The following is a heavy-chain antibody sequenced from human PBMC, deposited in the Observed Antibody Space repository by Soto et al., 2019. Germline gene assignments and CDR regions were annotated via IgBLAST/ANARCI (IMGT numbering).Heavy chain of an antibody. J-gene: IGHJ5*02. D-gene: IGHD6-13*01. V-gene: IGHV1-18*01. CDR2: ISAYNGNT. CDR3: AGIVAAAGTTDWFDP. CDR1: GYTFTSYG. Sequence: GASVKVSCKASGYTFTSYGISWVRQAPGQGLEWMGWISAYNGNTNYAQKLQGRVTMTTDTSTSTAYMELRSLRSDDTAVYYCAGIVAAAGTTDWFDPWGQGTLVTVSS.